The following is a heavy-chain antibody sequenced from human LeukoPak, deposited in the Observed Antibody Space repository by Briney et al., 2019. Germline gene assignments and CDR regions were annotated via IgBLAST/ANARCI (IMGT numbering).Heavy chain of an antibody. Sequence: SETLSLTCAVSGYSISSGYYWGWIRQPPGKGLEWIGSIYHSGSTYYNPTLKSRITISVDTSQNQFSLKLSSVTAADTAVYYCTRRGGSYYFDYWGQGTLVTVSS. CDR3: TRRGGSYYFDY. CDR2: IYHSGST. D-gene: IGHD1-26*01. V-gene: IGHV4-38-2*01. CDR1: GYSISSGYY. J-gene: IGHJ4*02.